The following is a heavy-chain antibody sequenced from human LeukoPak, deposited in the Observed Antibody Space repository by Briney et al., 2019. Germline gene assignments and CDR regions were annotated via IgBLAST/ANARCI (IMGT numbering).Heavy chain of an antibody. V-gene: IGHV3-30-3*01. CDR2: ISYDGITK. D-gene: IGHD3-3*01. CDR3: AREIQYYDFWRQYDY. J-gene: IGHJ4*02. Sequence: PGRSLRLSCAASGFTFSDCSMHWVRQAPGKGLEWVAVISYDGITKYYADSVKGRFTISRDNSKNTLYLQMNSLRAEDTAVYYCAREIQYYDFWRQYDYWGQGTLVTVSS. CDR1: GFTFSDCS.